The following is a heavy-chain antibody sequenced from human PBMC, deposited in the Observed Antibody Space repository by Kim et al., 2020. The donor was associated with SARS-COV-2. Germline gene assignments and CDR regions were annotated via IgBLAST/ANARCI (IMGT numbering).Heavy chain of an antibody. CDR1: GFTFSNNA. CDR2: IRASAETT. CDR3: AKDRGASGWPVFDY. V-gene: IGHV3-23*01. Sequence: GGSLRLSCAASGFTFSNNAMSWVRQAPGRGLEWVSTIRASAETTYYANSVNGRFTISRDSSKHTLYLQLNSLRVDDTAVYYCAKDRGASGWPVFDYWGQGTLVTVSP. D-gene: IGHD6-19*01. J-gene: IGHJ4*02.